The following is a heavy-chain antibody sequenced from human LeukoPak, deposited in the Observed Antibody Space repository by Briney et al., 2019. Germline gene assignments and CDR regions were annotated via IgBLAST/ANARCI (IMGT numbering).Heavy chain of an antibody. CDR2: INPNRGGT. V-gene: IGHV1-2*02. Sequence: ASVKVSCKDSGDTFSGYYIHWVRQAPGQGLEWMGWINPNRGGTNYAQNFQGTVTMTRDTSISTAYMELSRLRSDDTAVYYCAREHSSGYYFDAFDIWGQGTMVTVSS. CDR1: GDTFSGYY. CDR3: AREHSSGYYFDAFDI. D-gene: IGHD3-22*01. J-gene: IGHJ3*02.